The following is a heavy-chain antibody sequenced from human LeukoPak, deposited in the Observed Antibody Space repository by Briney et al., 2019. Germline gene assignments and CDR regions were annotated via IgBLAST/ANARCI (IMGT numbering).Heavy chain of an antibody. J-gene: IGHJ6*04. V-gene: IGHV3-23*01. CDR3: AKGGYCSSTSCYIGVYGMDV. CDR2: ISGSGGST. Sequence: GGSLRLSCAASGFTFSSYAMSWVRQAPGKGLEWVSAISGSGGSTYYADSVKGWFTISRDNSKNTLYLQMNSLRAEDTAVYYCAKGGYCSSTSCYIGVYGMDVWGKGTTVTVSS. CDR1: GFTFSSYA. D-gene: IGHD2-2*03.